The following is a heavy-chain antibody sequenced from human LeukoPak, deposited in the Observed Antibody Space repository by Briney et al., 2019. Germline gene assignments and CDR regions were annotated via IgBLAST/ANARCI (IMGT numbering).Heavy chain of an antibody. V-gene: IGHV3-13*01. Sequence: GGSLRLSCAASGFTFSNYDMHWVRQATGKGLGWVSGIDTAGDTYYPGSVKGRFTISREHAKNSLYLQVSSLRAEDTAVYYCTRDGTVVRGLPRRARAFYGMDVWGQGTTVTVSS. CDR3: TRDGTVVRGLPRRARAFYGMDV. D-gene: IGHD3-10*01. CDR1: GFTFSNYD. CDR2: IDTAGDT. J-gene: IGHJ6*02.